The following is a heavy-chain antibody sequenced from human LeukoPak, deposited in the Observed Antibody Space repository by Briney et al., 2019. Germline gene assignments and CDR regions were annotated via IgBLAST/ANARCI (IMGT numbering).Heavy chain of an antibody. Sequence: GGSLRLSCAASGFTFSSYAMSWVRQAPGKGLGWVSAISGSGGSTYYAEAVKGRFTISRDNSKNTLCLQMNSLRAEDTALYYCAKDQTPMDSGTYGFDYWGQGTLVTVSS. CDR1: GFTFSSYA. CDR2: ISGSGGST. D-gene: IGHD1-26*01. J-gene: IGHJ4*02. V-gene: IGHV3-23*01. CDR3: AKDQTPMDSGTYGFDY.